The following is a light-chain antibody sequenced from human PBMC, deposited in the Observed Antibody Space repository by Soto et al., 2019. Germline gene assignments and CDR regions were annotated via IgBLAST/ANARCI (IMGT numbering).Light chain of an antibody. CDR2: DVT. J-gene: IGLJ1*01. CDR3: CSFAGGLSV. CDR1: NSNIGSHNY. Sequence: QSVLTQPRSVSGSPGQAVTVSCTGSNSNIGSHNYVSWYQQHPGKAPKLLLHDVTERPSGVPGRFSGSKSGNTASLTISGLQAEDEADYFCCSFAGGLSVFGSGTKVTVL. V-gene: IGLV2-11*01.